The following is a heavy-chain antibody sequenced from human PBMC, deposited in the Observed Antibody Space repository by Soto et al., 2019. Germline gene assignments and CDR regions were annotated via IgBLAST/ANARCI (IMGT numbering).Heavy chain of an antibody. CDR1: GGTISSYY. CDR2: IYYSGST. V-gene: IGHV4-59*01. D-gene: IGHD1-1*01. J-gene: IGHJ6*02. Sequence: SQTLSLTCTVVGGTISSYYWSWIRQPPGKGLEWIGYIYYSGSTNYNPSLKSRVTISVDTSKNQFSLKLSSVTAADTAVYYCARDQPQRGGGMDVWGQGTTVTVSS. CDR3: ARDQPQRGGGMDV.